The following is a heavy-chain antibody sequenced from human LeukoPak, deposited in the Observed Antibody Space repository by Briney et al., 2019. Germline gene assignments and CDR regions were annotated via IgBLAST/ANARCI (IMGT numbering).Heavy chain of an antibody. CDR3: ARDGGYTYGSGMGFDY. D-gene: IGHD5-18*01. CDR2: INSDGSST. J-gene: IGHJ4*02. CDR1: GFSFSDYW. V-gene: IGHV3-74*01. Sequence: GGSLRLSCAASGFSFSDYWMHWVRQVPGKGLVWVSRINSDGSSTNYADSVKGRFTISRDNAKNTLYLQMDSLRAEDTAVYHCARDGGYTYGSGMGFDYWGQGALVTVSS.